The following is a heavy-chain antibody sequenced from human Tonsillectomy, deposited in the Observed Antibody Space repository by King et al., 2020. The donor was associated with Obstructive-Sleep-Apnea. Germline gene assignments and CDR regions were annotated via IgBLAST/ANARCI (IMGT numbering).Heavy chain of an antibody. V-gene: IGHV3-74*01. J-gene: IGHJ6*02. CDR2: INSDGSTT. CDR1: GFTFSSYW. Sequence: EVQLVESGGGLVQPGGSLRLSCAASGFTFSSYWMHWVRQAPGKGLVWVSRINSDGSTTTYADSVKGRFTISRDNAKNTLHLQMSSRRAEDTAVYFCARDRDCRSTSCSFGMDVWGQGTTVTVSS. CDR3: ARDRDCRSTSCSFGMDV. D-gene: IGHD2-2*01.